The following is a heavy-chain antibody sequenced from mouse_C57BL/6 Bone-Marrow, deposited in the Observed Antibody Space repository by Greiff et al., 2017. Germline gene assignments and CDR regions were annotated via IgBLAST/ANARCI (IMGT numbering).Heavy chain of an antibody. CDR1: GYTFTDYY. Sequence: VQLHQSGPELVKPGASVKISCKASGYTFTDYYMNWVKQSHGKSLEWIGDINPNNGGTSYNQKFKGKATLTVDKSSSTAYMELRSLTSEDSAVYYCAIDGYYPLDYWGQGTTLTVSS. CDR3: AIDGYYPLDY. J-gene: IGHJ2*01. D-gene: IGHD2-3*01. V-gene: IGHV1-26*01. CDR2: INPNNGGT.